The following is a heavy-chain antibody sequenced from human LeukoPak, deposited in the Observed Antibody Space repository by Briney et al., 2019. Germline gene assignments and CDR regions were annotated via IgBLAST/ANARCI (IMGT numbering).Heavy chain of an antibody. J-gene: IGHJ4*02. Sequence: GGSLRLSCAASGFTFNNHAMYWVRQAPGKGLEWVSGIFGSGGSAHYADSVKGRFTISRDNSKNTVYLQLDSLRVEDTAVYYCGKTTVGYSSGRYPGWPVDYWGQGTLVTVSS. CDR3: GKTTVGYSSGRYPGWPVDY. CDR2: IFGSGGSA. CDR1: GFTFNNHA. V-gene: IGHV3-23*01. D-gene: IGHD2-15*01.